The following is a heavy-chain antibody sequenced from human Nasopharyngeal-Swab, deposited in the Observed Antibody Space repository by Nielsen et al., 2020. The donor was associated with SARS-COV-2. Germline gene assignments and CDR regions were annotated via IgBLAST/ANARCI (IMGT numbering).Heavy chain of an antibody. D-gene: IGHD6-13*01. Sequence: WIRQPPGKGLEWIGEINHSGSTNYNPSLKSRVTISVDTSKNQFSLKLSSVTAADTAVYYCARGFPGAAAGTDYWGQRTLVTVSS. V-gene: IGHV4-34*01. CDR3: ARGFPGAAAGTDY. J-gene: IGHJ4*02. CDR2: INHSGST.